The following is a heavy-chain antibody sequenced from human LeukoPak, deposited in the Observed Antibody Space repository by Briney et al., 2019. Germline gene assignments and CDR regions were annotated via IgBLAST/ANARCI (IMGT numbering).Heavy chain of an antibody. V-gene: IGHV1-18*04. D-gene: IGHD3-10*01. J-gene: IGHJ5*02. Sequence: ASVKVSCKASGYTFTSYGISWVRQAPGQGLEWMGWISAYNGNTNYAQKVQGRVTMTTDTSTSTAYMELRSLRSDDTAVYYCARDRELLWFGDFSRVQRFDPWGQGTLVTVSS. CDR2: ISAYNGNT. CDR1: GYTFTSYG. CDR3: ARDRELLWFGDFSRVQRFDP.